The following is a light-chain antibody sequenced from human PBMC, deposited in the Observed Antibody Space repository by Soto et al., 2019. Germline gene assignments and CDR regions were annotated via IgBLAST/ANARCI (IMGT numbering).Light chain of an antibody. Sequence: EIVMTQSPATLSVSPGERATLSCRASQSVGSNLAWYQQKPGQAPRLLIYGASTRATGIPARFSCSGSGTEFTHTISSLQSEDFAIYFFQQYNNWPPDRTFGQGTKVEIK. J-gene: IGKJ1*01. V-gene: IGKV3-15*01. CDR3: QQYNNWPPDRT. CDR2: GAS. CDR1: QSVGSN.